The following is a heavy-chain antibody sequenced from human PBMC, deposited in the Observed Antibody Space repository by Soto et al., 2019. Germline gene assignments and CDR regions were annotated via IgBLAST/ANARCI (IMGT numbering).Heavy chain of an antibody. D-gene: IGHD3-22*01. Sequence: QLQLQESGSGLVKPSQTLSLTCAVSGGSISSGGYPWSWIRQPPGKGLEWIGYIYHSGSTYYNPSLKSRVTISVDRSKNQFSLKLSSVTAADTAVYYCARGGVDYYDSSGYYFSPYYFDYWGQGTLVTVSS. CDR3: ARGGVDYYDSSGYYFSPYYFDY. CDR1: GGSISSGGYP. CDR2: IYHSGST. V-gene: IGHV4-30-2*01. J-gene: IGHJ4*02.